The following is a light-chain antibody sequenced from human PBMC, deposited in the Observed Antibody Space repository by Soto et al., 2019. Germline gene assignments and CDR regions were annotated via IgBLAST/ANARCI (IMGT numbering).Light chain of an antibody. J-gene: IGLJ1*01. V-gene: IGLV2-14*03. CDR1: SSDIGAHNF. Sequence: QSVLTQPASVSGSPGQAITVSCSGTSSDIGAHNFVSWYQQHPGKAPKLIIYEVINRPSGVSDRFSGSKSGNTASLTISGFQSEDEADYYCNSYTTSNTFVFGSGTKVTVL. CDR3: NSYTTSNTFV. CDR2: EVI.